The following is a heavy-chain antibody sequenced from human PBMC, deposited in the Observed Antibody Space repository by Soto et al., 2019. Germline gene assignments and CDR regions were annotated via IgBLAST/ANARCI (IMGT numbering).Heavy chain of an antibody. CDR3: ARDASYDSSGYYSSNWFDP. J-gene: IGHJ5*02. Sequence: PGGSLRLSCAASGFTFSSYSMNWVRQAPGKGLEWVSSISSSSSYIYYADSVKGRFTISRDNAKNSLYLQMNSLRAEDTAVYYCARDASYDSSGYYSSNWFDPWGQGTLVTVSS. V-gene: IGHV3-21*01. CDR1: GFTFSSYS. CDR2: ISSSSSYI. D-gene: IGHD3-22*01.